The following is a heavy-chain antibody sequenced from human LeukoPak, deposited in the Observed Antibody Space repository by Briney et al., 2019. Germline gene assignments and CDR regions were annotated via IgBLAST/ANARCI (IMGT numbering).Heavy chain of an antibody. Sequence: PSQTLSLTCTVSGGSISSGSYYWSWIRQPAGKGLEWIGRIYTSGSTNYNPSLKSRVTISVDTSKNQFSLKLSSVTAADTAVYYCARMYSDYVWGSYRGFDYWGQGTLVTVSS. CDR2: IYTSGST. J-gene: IGHJ4*02. D-gene: IGHD3-16*02. CDR3: ARMYSDYVWGSYRGFDY. V-gene: IGHV4-61*02. CDR1: GGSISSGSYY.